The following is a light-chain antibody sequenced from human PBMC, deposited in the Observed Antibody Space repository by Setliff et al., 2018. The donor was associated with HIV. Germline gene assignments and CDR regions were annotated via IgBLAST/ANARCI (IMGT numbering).Light chain of an antibody. CDR2: DAN. Sequence: QSALTQPRSVSGSPGQSVTISCTGTSSDVGDYNHVSWYQQHPGRAPKLIIYDANKRPSGVPDRFSASKSGNTASLTVSGLQAEDEADYYCSSYAGNNNVVFGGGT. J-gene: IGLJ2*01. CDR1: SSDVGDYNH. CDR3: SSYAGNNNVV. V-gene: IGLV2-11*01.